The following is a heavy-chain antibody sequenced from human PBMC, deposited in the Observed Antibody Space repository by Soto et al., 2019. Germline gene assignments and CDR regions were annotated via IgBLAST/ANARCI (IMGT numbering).Heavy chain of an antibody. V-gene: IGHV3-66*01. CDR3: ARGRHAEYGERYFGL. Sequence: EVQLVESGGGLVQPGGSLRLSCAASGFTVSSKHMSWVRQAPGKGLEWVSVFHGGGSAYYADPVNGRFSVHRDESKNTLDLHMISLSAEHAAVHYCARGRHAEYGERYFGLWGRGTLVTVSS. CDR2: FHGGGSA. J-gene: IGHJ2*01. CDR1: GFTVSSKH. D-gene: IGHD4-17*01.